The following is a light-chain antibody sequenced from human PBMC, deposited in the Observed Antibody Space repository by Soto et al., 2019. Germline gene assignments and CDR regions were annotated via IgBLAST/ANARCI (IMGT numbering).Light chain of an antibody. CDR1: QSVASSH. CDR2: DAS. Sequence: VLASSKEPLSLPPRQIPPLPRRPSQSVASSHLAWYRQKPGQTPRLLIYDASSRATGIPDRISGSGSGTDFTLTISRLEPEDFAVYYCQQYGSVTLTFGPGTMVDIK. J-gene: IGKJ3*01. V-gene: IGKV3-20*01. CDR3: QQYGSVTLT.